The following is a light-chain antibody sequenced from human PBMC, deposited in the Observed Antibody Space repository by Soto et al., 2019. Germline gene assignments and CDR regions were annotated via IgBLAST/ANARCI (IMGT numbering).Light chain of an antibody. V-gene: IGKV1-39*01. CDR1: ESIARH. Sequence: DIQMTQSPSSLSASVGDRVTITCRASESIARHLNWYQQKPGKAPNLLIYAASSLQNGVPLRFRGGGSGTDFTLTINNLQPEDFATYYCQQSYSTLSITFGQGTRLEIK. CDR2: AAS. J-gene: IGKJ5*01. CDR3: QQSYSTLSIT.